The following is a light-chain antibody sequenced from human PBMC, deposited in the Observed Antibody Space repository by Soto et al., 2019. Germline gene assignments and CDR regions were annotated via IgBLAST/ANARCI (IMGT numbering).Light chain of an antibody. J-gene: IGKJ4*01. CDR3: QQIYSAPLT. CDR1: QGISSY. Sequence: IQLTQSPSSLSSSVGDRVTLTCRASQGISSYFAWYQQKPGKAPKLLIYAASSLQSGVPSRFSGSGSETEFTLSISSLKPEDFETYFCQQIYSAPLTFGGGTKVDIK. CDR2: AAS. V-gene: IGKV1-39*01.